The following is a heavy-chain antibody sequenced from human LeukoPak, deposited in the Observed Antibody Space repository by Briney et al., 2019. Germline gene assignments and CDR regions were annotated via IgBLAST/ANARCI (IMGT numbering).Heavy chain of an antibody. CDR2: IYYSGST. D-gene: IGHD3-10*01. CDR3: ARAGAYYGSGSYYRHRYYFDY. Sequence: SETLSLTCTVSGGSISSSNFYWGWIRQPPGKGLEWIGSIYYSGSTYYNPSLKSRVTISVDTSKNQFSLKLSSVTAADTAVYYCARAGAYYGSGSYYRHRYYFDYWGQGTLVTVSS. J-gene: IGHJ4*02. CDR1: GGSISSSNFY. V-gene: IGHV4-39*07.